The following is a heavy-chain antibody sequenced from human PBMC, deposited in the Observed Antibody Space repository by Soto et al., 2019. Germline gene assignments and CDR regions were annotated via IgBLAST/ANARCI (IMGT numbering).Heavy chain of an antibody. Sequence: EVQLVESGGGLGQPGGSLRLSCAASGFTFSSYSMNWVRQAPGKGLEWVSYISSISSTIYYADSVKGRFTISRDNAKNSLYLQMNSLRAEDTAVYYCARFPPFGVVPGFDYWGQGTLVTVSS. CDR3: ARFPPFGVVPGFDY. J-gene: IGHJ4*02. CDR1: GFTFSSYS. V-gene: IGHV3-48*01. CDR2: ISSISSTI. D-gene: IGHD3-3*01.